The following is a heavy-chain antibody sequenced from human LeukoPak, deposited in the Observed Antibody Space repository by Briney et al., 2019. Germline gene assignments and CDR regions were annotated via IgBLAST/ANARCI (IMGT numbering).Heavy chain of an antibody. D-gene: IGHD5-18*01. V-gene: IGHV1-2*02. CDR1: GYTFTGYY. Sequence: ASVKVSCKASGYTFTGYYMHWVRQAPGQGLEWMGWINPNSGGTNYAQKFQGRVTMTRDTSISTAYMELSRLRSDDTAVYYCARDGTAMVTGYYYYYMDVWGKGTTVTVSS. CDR2: INPNSGGT. CDR3: ARDGTAMVTGYYYYYMDV. J-gene: IGHJ6*03.